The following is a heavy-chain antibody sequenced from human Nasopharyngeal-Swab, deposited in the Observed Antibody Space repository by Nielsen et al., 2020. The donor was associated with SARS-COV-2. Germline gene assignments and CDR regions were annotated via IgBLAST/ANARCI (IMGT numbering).Heavy chain of an antibody. CDR1: GFSFSTYG. V-gene: IGHV3-33*01. Sequence: GGSLRLSCAASGFSFSTYGMHWVRQRPVKGLEWLTNIWYDGSNKYYADSVKGRFTVSRDNSKNTLYLQMNSLRAEDTAVYYCARTVSYYYGMDVWGQGTTVTVSS. CDR2: IWYDGSNK. CDR3: ARTVSYYYGMDV. D-gene: IGHD4-17*01. J-gene: IGHJ6*02.